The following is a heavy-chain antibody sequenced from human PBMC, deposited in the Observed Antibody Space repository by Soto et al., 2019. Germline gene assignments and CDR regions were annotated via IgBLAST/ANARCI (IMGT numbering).Heavy chain of an antibody. Sequence: QVQLQESGPGLVKPSETLSLTCTVSGGSVSSGSYYWSWIRQPPGKGLEWIGYIYYSGSTNYNPSLKSRVTISVDTSKNQVSLKLSSVTAADTAVYYCARGVVVVIDYWYFDLWGRGTLVTVSS. CDR3: ARGVVVVIDYWYFDL. J-gene: IGHJ2*01. CDR1: GGSVSSGSYY. V-gene: IGHV4-61*01. CDR2: IYYSGST. D-gene: IGHD3-22*01.